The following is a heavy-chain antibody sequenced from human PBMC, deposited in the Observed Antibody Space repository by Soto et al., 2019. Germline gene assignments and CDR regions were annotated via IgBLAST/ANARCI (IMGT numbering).Heavy chain of an antibody. V-gene: IGHV4-59*02. D-gene: IGHD3-22*01. Sequence: QMQLQASGPGLVKPSETLSLTCNVSGASVSNGYWSWIRQPPGKALEWIGFMYFGGSFNYNPSLTSRAPISVETSKSQFSMKLTSVTASDPAVYYCARSYYDSTGFAVDPWGQGTLVTVSS. CDR1: GASVSNGY. J-gene: IGHJ5*02. CDR3: ARSYYDSTGFAVDP. CDR2: MYFGGSF.